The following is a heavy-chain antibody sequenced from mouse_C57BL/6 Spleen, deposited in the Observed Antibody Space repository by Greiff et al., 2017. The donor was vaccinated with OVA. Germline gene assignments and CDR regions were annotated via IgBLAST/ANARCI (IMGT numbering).Heavy chain of an antibody. CDR3: ARYDYDGSYAMDY. D-gene: IGHD2-4*01. CDR1: GYTFTSYW. Sequence: VQLQQPGAELVRPGSSVKLSCKASGYTFTSYWMDWVKQRPGQGLEWIGNIYPSDSENHYNQKFKDKATLTVDKSSSTAYMQLSSLTSEDAAVYYCARYDYDGSYAMDYWGQGTSVTVSS. J-gene: IGHJ4*01. CDR2: IYPSDSEN. V-gene: IGHV1-61*01.